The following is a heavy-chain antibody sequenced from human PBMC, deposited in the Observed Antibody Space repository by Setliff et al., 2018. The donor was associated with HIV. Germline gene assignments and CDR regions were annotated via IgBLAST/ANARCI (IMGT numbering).Heavy chain of an antibody. CDR1: GFTFGDYA. CDR2: IRSKSYSATT. Sequence: LRLSCTASGFTFGDYAMSWVRQAPGKGLEWVGFIRSKSYSATTEYAASVKGRFIISRDDSKGIAYLQMNSLRTEDTAVYYCARDPIDYGDSPFDYWGQGTLVTVSS. J-gene: IGHJ4*02. D-gene: IGHD4-17*01. CDR3: ARDPIDYGDSPFDY. V-gene: IGHV3-49*04.